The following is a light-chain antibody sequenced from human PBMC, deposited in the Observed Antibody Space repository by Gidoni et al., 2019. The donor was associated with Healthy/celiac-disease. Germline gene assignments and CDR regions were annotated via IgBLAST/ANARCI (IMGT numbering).Light chain of an antibody. CDR2: GAS. V-gene: IGKV3-20*01. CDR1: QSVSSSY. Sequence: EIVLTPSPGTLSLSPGGRATLSCRASQSVSSSYLAWYQQKPGQAPRLLIYGASSRATGIPDRFSGSGSGTDFTLTISRLEPEDFAVYYCQQYGNSPPWTFGQGTKVEIK. J-gene: IGKJ1*01. CDR3: QQYGNSPPWT.